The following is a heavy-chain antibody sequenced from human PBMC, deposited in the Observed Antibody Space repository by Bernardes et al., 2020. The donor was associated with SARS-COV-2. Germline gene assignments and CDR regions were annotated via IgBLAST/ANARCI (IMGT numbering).Heavy chain of an antibody. D-gene: IGHD1-26*01. J-gene: IGHJ6*02. V-gene: IGHV3-74*01. CDR3: VRECRSPGCMDV. CDR2: IKTDGSAT. CDR1: GFPFSDFY. Sequence: GGSLRLSRAASGFPFSDFYMHWVRQAPGKGLVWVSRIKTDGSATTYADSVRGRFTISRDNAKNTLYLQMSSLRADDTAVYFCVRECRSPGCMDVWGQGTTVTVSS.